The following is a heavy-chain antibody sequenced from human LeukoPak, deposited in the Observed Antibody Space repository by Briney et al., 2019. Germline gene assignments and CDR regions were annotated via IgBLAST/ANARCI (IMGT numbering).Heavy chain of an antibody. CDR3: AKSSPRGYGAFDI. CDR2: IYPGDSDTIT. CDR1: GYSFTNYW. J-gene: IGHJ3*02. D-gene: IGHD2-15*01. V-gene: IGHV5-51*01. Sequence: GESLKISCKGSGYSFTNYWIGWVRQMPGKGLEWMGIIYPGDSDTITRDSPSFQGQVTISADKSISTAFLQWSSLKASDTAMYYCAKSSPRGYGAFDIWDQGTMVTVSS.